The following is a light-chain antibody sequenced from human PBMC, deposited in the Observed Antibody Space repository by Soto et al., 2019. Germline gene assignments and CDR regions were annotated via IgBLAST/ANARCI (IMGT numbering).Light chain of an antibody. CDR2: DAS. Sequence: IVLTQSPGTLSLSPGERATLSCRASQSVDNYLAWFQQKPGQAPRLLIYDASNRATGIPDRFSGSGSGTDFTLIINSLEPEDFALYYCQQRREWPITFGQGTRLEIK. CDR3: QQRREWPIT. CDR1: QSVDNY. J-gene: IGKJ5*01. V-gene: IGKV3-11*01.